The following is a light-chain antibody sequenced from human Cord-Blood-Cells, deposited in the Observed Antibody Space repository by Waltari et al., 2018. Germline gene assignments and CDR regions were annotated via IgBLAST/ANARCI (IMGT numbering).Light chain of an antibody. CDR2: GKN. J-gene: IGLJ1*01. Sequence: SSELTQDPAVSVALGPTVRITCQGDSLRSYYASWYQQKPGQAPVLVIYGKNNRPSGIPDRVSGSSSGNTASLTITGAQAEDEADYYCNTRDSSGNHYVFGTGTKVTVL. V-gene: IGLV3-19*01. CDR3: NTRDSSGNHYV. CDR1: SLRSYY.